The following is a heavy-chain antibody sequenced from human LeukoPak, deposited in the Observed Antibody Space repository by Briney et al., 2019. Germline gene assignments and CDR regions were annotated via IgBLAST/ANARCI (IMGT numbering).Heavy chain of an antibody. D-gene: IGHD4-17*01. CDR3: AGCSTVTTCYYSCYMDI. Sequence: PGGSLRLSCAASRFTFSNSWMSWVRLAPGKGMEWVANIKQDGSEKYYVDSVKGRFTISRVNAKNSLYLQMNSLRAEDTAVYYCAGCSTVTTCYYSCYMDIWGKGTTVTVSS. CDR1: RFTFSNSW. V-gene: IGHV3-7*01. J-gene: IGHJ6*03. CDR2: IKQDGSEK.